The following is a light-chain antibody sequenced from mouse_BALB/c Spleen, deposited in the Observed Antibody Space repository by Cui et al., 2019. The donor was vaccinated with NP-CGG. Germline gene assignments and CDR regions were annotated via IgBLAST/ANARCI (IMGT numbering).Light chain of an antibody. CDR1: TGAVTTSNY. CDR3: ALWYSNHWV. J-gene: IGLJ1*01. CDR2: GTN. Sequence: QAVLPLDSALSTSPGETVTLTCRTNTGAVTTSNYANWVQEKPDHLFTGLIGGTNNRAPGVPARFSGSLIGDKAALTITGAQTEDETIYFCALWYSNHWVFGGGTKLTVL. V-gene: IGLV1*01.